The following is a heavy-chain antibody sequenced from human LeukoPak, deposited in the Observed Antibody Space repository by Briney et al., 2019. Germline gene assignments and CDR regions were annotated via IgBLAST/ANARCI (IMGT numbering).Heavy chain of an antibody. V-gene: IGHV1-69*04. J-gene: IGHJ6*02. CDR2: VIPSLDIT. CDR3: SRGFGGSSGSSDYYGMDV. Sequence: SVKVSCKASGATFDSYVITWVRQAPGQGLEWMGRVIPSLDITNYAQKFQGRVTIAADKSTSTAYMEVRSLRSEDTAVYYCSRGFGGSSGSSDYYGMDVWGQGTTVIVSS. CDR1: GATFDSYV. D-gene: IGHD3-22*01.